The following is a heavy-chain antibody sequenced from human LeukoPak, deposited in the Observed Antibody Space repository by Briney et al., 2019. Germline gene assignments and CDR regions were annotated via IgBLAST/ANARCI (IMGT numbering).Heavy chain of an antibody. V-gene: IGHV3-23*01. Sequence: PGGSLRLSCAASGFTFSSYAMSWVRQAPGKGLEWVSAISGSGGSTYYADSVKGRFTISRGNSKNTLYLQMNSLRAEDTAVYYCANAALKYCSAGSCYFSDRWGQGTLVTVSS. CDR1: GFTFSSYA. CDR3: ANAALKYCSAGSCYFSDR. D-gene: IGHD2-15*01. J-gene: IGHJ5*02. CDR2: ISGSGGST.